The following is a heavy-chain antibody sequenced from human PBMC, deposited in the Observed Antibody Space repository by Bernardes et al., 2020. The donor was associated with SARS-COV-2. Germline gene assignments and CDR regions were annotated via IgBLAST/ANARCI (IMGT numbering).Heavy chain of an antibody. V-gene: IGHV3-21*06. CDR1: GFTFSSYS. Sequence: GGSLRLSCAASGFTFSSYSMKWVRQAPGKGLEWVSSISAGGDSTIHADSLKGRFTISRDNTKNLLYLEMNSLRVDDTAVYYCAREKIMAVVGMFRPPDYWGLGTRVTVAS. CDR2: ISAGGDST. CDR3: AREKIMAVVGMFRPPDY. J-gene: IGHJ4*02. D-gene: IGHD6-19*01.